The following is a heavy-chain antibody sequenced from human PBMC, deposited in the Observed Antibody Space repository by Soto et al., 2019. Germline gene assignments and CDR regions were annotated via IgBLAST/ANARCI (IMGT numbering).Heavy chain of an antibody. J-gene: IGHJ6*02. D-gene: IGHD3-3*01. CDR1: GGSISSSSYY. CDR3: ARGGRITIFGVVISPYGMDV. V-gene: IGHV4-61*05. Sequence: SETLSLTCTVSGGSISSSSYYWGWIRQPPGKGLEWIGYIYYSGSTNYNPSLKSRVTISVDTSKNQFSLKLSSVTAADTAVYYCARGGRITIFGVVISPYGMDVWGQGTTVTVSS. CDR2: IYYSGST.